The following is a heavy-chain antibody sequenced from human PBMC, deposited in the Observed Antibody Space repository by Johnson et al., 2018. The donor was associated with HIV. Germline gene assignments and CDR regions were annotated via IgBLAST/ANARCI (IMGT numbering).Heavy chain of an antibody. CDR1: GFTFNSYA. CDR2: INVDGREK. CDR3: ARDAKVGYGDAFDI. Sequence: EVQLVESGGGVVQPGRSLRLSCVASGFTFNSYAMHWVRQAPGKGLEWVANINVDGREKYYVDSVEGRFTISRDNAKNTLYLQMNSLRAEDTAVFYCARDAKVGYGDAFDIWGHGTMVTVSS. J-gene: IGHJ3*02. V-gene: IGHV3-7*01. D-gene: IGHD5-12*01.